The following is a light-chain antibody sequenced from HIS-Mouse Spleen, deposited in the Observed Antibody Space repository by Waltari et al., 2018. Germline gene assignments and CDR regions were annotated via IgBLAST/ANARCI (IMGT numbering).Light chain of an antibody. V-gene: IGKV1-33*01. CDR3: QQYDNLLLYT. CDR2: DAS. CDR1: QDISNY. J-gene: IGKJ2*01. Sequence: DIQMTQSPSSLSASVGDRVTITCQASQDISNYLHWYQQKPGKAPKLLIYDASNLETGVPSRFSGSGSGTDFTFTISSLQPEDIATYYCQQYDNLLLYTFGQGTKLEIK.